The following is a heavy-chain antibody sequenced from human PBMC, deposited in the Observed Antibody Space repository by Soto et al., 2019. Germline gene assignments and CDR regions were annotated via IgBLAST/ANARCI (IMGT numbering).Heavy chain of an antibody. J-gene: IGHJ4*02. CDR3: AKDSSYYGGNLRGSYFDY. Sequence: PGGSLRLSCAASGFTFSTCAMSWVRQAPGKGLEWVSSIGGSGGRTYQADSVKGRFTISRDDSKNTLYLQMNSLRAEDTAVYYCAKDSSYYGGNLRGSYFDYWGQGTLVTVSS. D-gene: IGHD4-17*01. CDR1: GFTFSTCA. CDR2: IGGSGGRT. V-gene: IGHV3-23*01.